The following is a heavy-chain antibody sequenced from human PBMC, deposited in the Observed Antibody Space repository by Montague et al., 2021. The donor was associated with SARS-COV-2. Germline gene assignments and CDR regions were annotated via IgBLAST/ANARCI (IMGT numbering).Heavy chain of an antibody. Sequence: SLRLSCAASGFTFSSYAMHWVRQAPGKGLEWVAVLSYDGSNKYYADSVKGRFTISRDNSKNTLYLQMNSLRAEDTAVYYCARDREITMVRGAPLYGMDVWGQGTTVTVSS. CDR2: LSYDGSNK. V-gene: IGHV3-30-3*01. D-gene: IGHD3-10*01. CDR3: ARDREITMVRGAPLYGMDV. CDR1: GFTFSSYA. J-gene: IGHJ6*02.